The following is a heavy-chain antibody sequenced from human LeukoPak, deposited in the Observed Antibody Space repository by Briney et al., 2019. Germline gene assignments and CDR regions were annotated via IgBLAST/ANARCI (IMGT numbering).Heavy chain of an antibody. CDR2: IPYSGST. Sequence: SETLSLTCTVSDVSLSTGYYYWNWIRQPPGKGLEWIGYIPYSGSTYYNPSLKSRVAISVDTSKNQFSLKLTFLTAADTAVYYCARESYSRYYYFDYWGQGTLVTVSS. CDR1: DVSLSTGYYY. D-gene: IGHD6-13*01. V-gene: IGHV4-30-4*01. J-gene: IGHJ4*02. CDR3: ARESYSRYYYFDY.